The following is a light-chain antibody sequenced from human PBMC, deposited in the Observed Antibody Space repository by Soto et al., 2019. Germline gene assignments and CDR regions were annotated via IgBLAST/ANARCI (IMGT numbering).Light chain of an antibody. Sequence: ALTQPASVSGSPGQSITISCTGTSSDVGGYNYVSWYQQHPDKAPKLMIYDVSNRPSGVSNRFSGSKSGNTASLTISGLQAEDEADYYCNSYTSSFTLDYVFGTGTKLTVL. CDR1: SSDVGGYNY. V-gene: IGLV2-14*01. J-gene: IGLJ1*01. CDR3: NSYTSSFTLDYV. CDR2: DVS.